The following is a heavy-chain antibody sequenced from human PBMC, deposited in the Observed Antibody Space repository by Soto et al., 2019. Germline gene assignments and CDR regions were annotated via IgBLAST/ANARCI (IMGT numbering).Heavy chain of an antibody. V-gene: IGHV4-4*02. D-gene: IGHD2-21*02. Sequence: QVQLQESGPGLVKPSGTLSLTCAVSGGSVSSSNWWSWVRQSPGKGLEWMGEIYHSGSAHYNPSLKSRATISLDKSKTQFSLRLTSVTAADTAVYYCGRVPGVVVSADDAFDIWGPGTRVIVSS. CDR1: GGSVSSSNW. J-gene: IGHJ3*02. CDR3: GRVPGVVVSADDAFDI. CDR2: IYHSGSA.